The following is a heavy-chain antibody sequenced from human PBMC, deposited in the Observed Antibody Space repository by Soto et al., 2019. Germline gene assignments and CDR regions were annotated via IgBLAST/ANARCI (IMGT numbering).Heavy chain of an antibody. J-gene: IGHJ6*02. CDR1: GGSISSGDYY. CDR3: ARARADRREYYDILTGYPYYYYYGMDV. D-gene: IGHD3-9*01. CDR2: IYYSGST. Sequence: SETLSLTCTVSGGSISSGDYYWSWIRQPPGKGLEWIGYIYYSGSTYYNPSLKSRVTISVDTSKNQFSLKLSSVTAADTAVYYCARARADRREYYDILTGYPYYYYYGMDVWGQGTTVTVSS. V-gene: IGHV4-30-4*01.